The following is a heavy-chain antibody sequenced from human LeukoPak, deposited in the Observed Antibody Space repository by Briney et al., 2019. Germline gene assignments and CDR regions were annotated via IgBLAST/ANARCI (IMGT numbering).Heavy chain of an antibody. CDR2: IKQDESQK. Sequence: GGSLRLSCAASGFSLSSFWMIWVRQAPGKGLEWVASIKQDESQKFYVDSVKGRFTVSRDNANNLLYLQLNSLRAEDTALYYCAKGTLGSCSGVTCYEFDYWGQGTLVTVSS. V-gene: IGHV3-7*03. D-gene: IGHD2-8*02. J-gene: IGHJ4*02. CDR3: AKGTLGSCSGVTCYEFDY. CDR1: GFSLSSFW.